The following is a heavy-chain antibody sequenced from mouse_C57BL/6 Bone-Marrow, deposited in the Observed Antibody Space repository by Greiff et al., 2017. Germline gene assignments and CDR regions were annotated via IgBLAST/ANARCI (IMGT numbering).Heavy chain of an antibody. Sequence: VQLQQSGPELVKPGASVKMSCKASGYTFTDYNMHWVKQSHGKGLGWMGYINPNNGGTSYNQKFKGKATLTVNKSSSTAYMELRSLTSEDSAVYYCARGWPWYFDVWGTGTTVTVSS. D-gene: IGHD2-3*01. J-gene: IGHJ1*03. CDR3: ARGWPWYFDV. V-gene: IGHV1-22*01. CDR2: INPNNGGT. CDR1: GYTFTDYN.